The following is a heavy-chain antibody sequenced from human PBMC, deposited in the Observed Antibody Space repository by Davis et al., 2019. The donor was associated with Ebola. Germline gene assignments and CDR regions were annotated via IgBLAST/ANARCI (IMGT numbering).Heavy chain of an antibody. J-gene: IGHJ5*02. V-gene: IGHV3-9*01. Sequence: PGGSLRLSCAASGFTFADYAMHGVRQAPGKGLEWVSGISWNSGSIGYADSVKGRFTISRDNAKNSLYLQMNSLRAEDTALYYCASLIAVAGHNWFDPWGQGTLVTVSS. D-gene: IGHD6-19*01. CDR2: ISWNSGSI. CDR1: GFTFADYA. CDR3: ASLIAVAGHNWFDP.